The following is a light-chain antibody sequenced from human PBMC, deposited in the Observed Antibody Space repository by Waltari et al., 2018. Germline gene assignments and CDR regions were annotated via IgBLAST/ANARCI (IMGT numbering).Light chain of an antibody. J-gene: IGLJ3*02. Sequence: QPVLTQPPSSSASPGDSASLTCTLPSDINGGAFNIYWYQQKPGSPPRFLLHHHSDSEKAQGSGVPSRFSGSKDASANAGILLISGLQSEDEADYYCMFWPSNVWVFGGGTKLTVL. CDR3: MFWPSNVWV. V-gene: IGLV5-37*01. CDR2: HHSDSEK. CDR1: SDINGGAFN.